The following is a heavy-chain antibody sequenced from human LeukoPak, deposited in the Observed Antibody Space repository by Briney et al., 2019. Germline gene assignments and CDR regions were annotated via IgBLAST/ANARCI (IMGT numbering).Heavy chain of an antibody. CDR1: RDTFTGYY. D-gene: IGHD3-16*01. V-gene: IGHV1-2*02. Sequence: GAAVKDSCMPSRDTFTGYYMHWVRQAPGQGIEWMRCINPSSGGTNYAQKLQGRVTMTTNTSISTAYMELSRLRSDDTAVDYCARDLTGWGQGTLVTVSS. CDR3: ARDLTG. J-gene: IGHJ4*02. CDR2: INPSSGGT.